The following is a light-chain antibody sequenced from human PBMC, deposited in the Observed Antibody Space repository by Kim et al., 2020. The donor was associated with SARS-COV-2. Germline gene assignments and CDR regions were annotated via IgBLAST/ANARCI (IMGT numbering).Light chain of an antibody. CDR2: DAS. Sequence: SPGEKATISCRASQSVSNSRLAWYRQKPGQAPRLLIYDASSRATGITDRFSGSGSGTDFTLTISRLEPEDFAVYYCQQYGASSLTFGGGTKVDIK. CDR1: QSVSNSR. CDR3: QQYGASSLT. V-gene: IGKV3-20*01. J-gene: IGKJ4*01.